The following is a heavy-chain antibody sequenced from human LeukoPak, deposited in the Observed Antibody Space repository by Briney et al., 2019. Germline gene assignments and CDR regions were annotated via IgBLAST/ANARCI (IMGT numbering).Heavy chain of an antibody. D-gene: IGHD6-19*01. J-gene: IGHJ4*02. Sequence: GGPLTLSCAASGFSFRNVWMNWVRQAPGKGREWIGRIKLVTEGGPTDHPAPVKGRFTISRDESNNTPYLQIESLKIEDTAVYYCTTGPSGWANYCGQGTLVTVSS. CDR1: GFSFRNVW. V-gene: IGHV3-15*01. CDR3: TTGPSGWANY. CDR2: IKLVTEGGPT.